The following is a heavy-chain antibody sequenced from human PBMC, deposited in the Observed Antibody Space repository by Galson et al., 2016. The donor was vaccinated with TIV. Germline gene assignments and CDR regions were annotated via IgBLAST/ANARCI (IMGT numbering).Heavy chain of an antibody. Sequence: SLRLSCAASGFTFSSYALTWVRQAPGKGLEWVAAITGGGGSSYYADSVKGRFTISRDNSKKMLYLQLNSLRAEDTAVYYCAKVPSSGFAYYYGIDVWGQDTTVTVA. CDR3: AKVPSSGFAYYYGIDV. CDR1: GFTFSSYA. CDR2: ITGGGGSS. D-gene: IGHD6-19*01. V-gene: IGHV3-23*01. J-gene: IGHJ6*01.